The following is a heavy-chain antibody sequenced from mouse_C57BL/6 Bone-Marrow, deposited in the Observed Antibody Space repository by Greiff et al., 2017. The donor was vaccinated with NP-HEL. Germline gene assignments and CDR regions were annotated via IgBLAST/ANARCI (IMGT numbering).Heavy chain of an antibody. CDR1: GFSLTSYG. D-gene: IGHD1-1*01. J-gene: IGHJ1*03. CDR2: IWSGGST. Sequence: QVQLQQSGPGLVQPSQSLSITCTVSGFSLTSYGVHWVRQSPGKGLEWLAVIWSGGSTDYNAAFISRLSISKDNSKSQVFFKMNSLQADDTAIYYCLITTVVALYWYFDVWGTGTTVTVSS. V-gene: IGHV2-2*01. CDR3: LITTVVALYWYFDV.